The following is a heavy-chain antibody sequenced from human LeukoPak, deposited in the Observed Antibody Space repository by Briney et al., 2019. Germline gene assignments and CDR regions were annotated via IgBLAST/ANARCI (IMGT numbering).Heavy chain of an antibody. CDR3: TREDHSNYNY. Sequence: GGSLRLSCAASGFTFSRFGMHWVRQAPGKGLEWVAVISYDGSNKYYADSVKGRFTISRDNSKNTLYLQMNSLRAEDTAVYYCTREDHSNYNYWGQGTLVTVSS. J-gene: IGHJ4*02. CDR2: ISYDGSNK. CDR1: GFTFSRFG. D-gene: IGHD4-11*01. V-gene: IGHV3-30*03.